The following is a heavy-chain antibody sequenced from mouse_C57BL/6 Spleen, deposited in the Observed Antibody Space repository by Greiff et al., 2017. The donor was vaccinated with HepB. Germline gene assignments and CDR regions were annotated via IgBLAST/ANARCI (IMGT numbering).Heavy chain of an antibody. Sequence: EVQLQQSGGDLVKPGGSLKLSCAASGFTFSSYGMSWVRQTPDKRLEWVATISSGGSYTYYPDSVKGRFTISRDNAKNTLYLQMSSLKSEDTAMYYCARITTVVARGYAMDYWGQGTSVTVSS. J-gene: IGHJ4*01. CDR3: ARITTVVARGYAMDY. D-gene: IGHD1-1*01. V-gene: IGHV5-6*01. CDR2: ISSGGSYT. CDR1: GFTFSSYG.